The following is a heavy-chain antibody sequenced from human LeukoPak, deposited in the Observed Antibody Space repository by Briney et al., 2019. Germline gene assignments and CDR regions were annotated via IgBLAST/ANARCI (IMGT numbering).Heavy chain of an antibody. CDR3: ASGLIPAEYFQH. D-gene: IGHD3-16*01. V-gene: IGHV4-59*08. CDR1: GGSFSGYY. CDR2: IYYSGST. Sequence: SETLSLTCAVYGGSFSGYYWSWIRQPPGKGLEWIGYIYYSGSTNYNPSLKSRVTISVDTSKNQFSLKLSSVTAADTAVYYCASGLIPAEYFQHWGQGTLVTVSS. J-gene: IGHJ1*01.